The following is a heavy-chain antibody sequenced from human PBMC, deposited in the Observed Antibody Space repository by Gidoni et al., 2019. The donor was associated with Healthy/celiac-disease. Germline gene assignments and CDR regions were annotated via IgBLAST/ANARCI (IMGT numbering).Heavy chain of an antibody. J-gene: IGHJ3*02. V-gene: IGHV3-33*01. Sequence: QVQLVESGGGVVQPGRSLRLSCAASGLTFSSYAMYWVRQAPGKGLEWVAVIWYDGSNKYYADSVKGRFTISRDNSKNTLYLQMNSLRAEDTAVYYCARVKTAGQQLVVLDAFDIWGQGTMVTVSS. D-gene: IGHD6-13*01. CDR3: ARVKTAGQQLVVLDAFDI. CDR2: IWYDGSNK. CDR1: GLTFSSYA.